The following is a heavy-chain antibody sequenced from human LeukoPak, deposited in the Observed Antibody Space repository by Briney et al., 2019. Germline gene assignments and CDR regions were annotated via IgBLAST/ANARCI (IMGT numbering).Heavy chain of an antibody. CDR2: ISAYNGNT. J-gene: IGHJ4*02. CDR1: XXXFTXYG. V-gene: IGHV1-18*01. Sequence: XXAXXXXFTXYGISWVRQAPGQGLEWMGWISAYNGNTNYAQKLQGRVTITTDTSTSTAYMELRSLRSDDTAVYYCAREYYDSSGDANYYFDYWGQGILVTVSS. D-gene: IGHD3-22*01. CDR3: AREYYDSSGDANYYFDY.